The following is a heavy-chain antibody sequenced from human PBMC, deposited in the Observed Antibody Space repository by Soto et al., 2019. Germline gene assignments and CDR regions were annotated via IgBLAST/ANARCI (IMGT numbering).Heavy chain of an antibody. V-gene: IGHV1-2*02. CDR2: INPKFGDT. CDR1: GYTFTAYH. D-gene: IGHD3-10*02. CDR3: ARHMDYYYGRGSGNGHGV. Sequence: QVRLVQSGAEVKEPGDSVRVSCEASGYTFTAYHIHWVRQAPGQGLEWMGWINPKFGDTGYAQDCQGRVSMTSDMSISTVYMELSRLTSDDTAIYYCARHMDYYYGRGSGNGHGVGGQGTTVTVFS. J-gene: IGHJ6*02.